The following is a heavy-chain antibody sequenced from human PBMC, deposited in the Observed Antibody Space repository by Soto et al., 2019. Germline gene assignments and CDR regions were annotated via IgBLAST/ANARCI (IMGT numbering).Heavy chain of an antibody. CDR3: ARGVEAYKTGY. J-gene: IGHJ4*02. CDR1: GDSVTSGHFY. D-gene: IGHD1-1*01. V-gene: IGHV4-61*01. Sequence: QVQLQESGPGLVKPSETLSLTCTVSGDSVTSGHFYWNWMRQPPGRRLEWIGYILYTGSTTYNYTPSHKSRVTMSLDTSLNQLSLKFNSVTATDTAVYYCARGVEAYKTGYWGQGTLVTVSS. CDR2: ILYTGSTTY.